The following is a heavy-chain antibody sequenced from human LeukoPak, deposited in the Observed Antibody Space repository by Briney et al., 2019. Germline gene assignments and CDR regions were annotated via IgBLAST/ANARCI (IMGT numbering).Heavy chain of an antibody. CDR2: IYFSGST. CDR3: ARHSVGSRYYFDF. J-gene: IGHJ4*02. D-gene: IGHD2-2*01. CDR1: GGSISSSSSY. V-gene: IGHV4-39*01. Sequence: SETLSLTCIVSGGSISSSSSYWDWIRQPPGKGLEWIGYIYFSGSTYYNPSLKSRVTISVDTSKNQFSLKLCSVTAADTAVYYCARHSVGSRYYFDFWGQGTLVTVSS.